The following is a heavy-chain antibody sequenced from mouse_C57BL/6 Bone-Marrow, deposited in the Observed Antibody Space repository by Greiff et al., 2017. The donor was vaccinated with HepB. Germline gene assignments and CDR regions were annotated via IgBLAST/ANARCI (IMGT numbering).Heavy chain of an antibody. D-gene: IGHD2-1*01. J-gene: IGHJ4*01. V-gene: IGHV1-64*01. CDR1: GYTFTSYW. Sequence: QVQLQQSGAELVKPGASVKLSCKASGYTFTSYWMHWVKQRPGQGLEWIGMIHPNSGSTNYNEKFKSKATLTVDKSSSTAYMQLSSLTSEDSAVYYCAQYGNYIYAMDYWGQGTSVTVSS. CDR2: IHPNSGST. CDR3: AQYGNYIYAMDY.